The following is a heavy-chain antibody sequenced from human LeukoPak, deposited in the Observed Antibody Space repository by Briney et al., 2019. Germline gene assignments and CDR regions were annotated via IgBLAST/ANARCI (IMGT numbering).Heavy chain of an antibody. CDR3: ARDRKQLVPGAFGSDNWFDP. CDR1: GFTFSSYS. J-gene: IGHJ5*02. CDR2: ISSSSSYI. Sequence: GGSLRLSCAASGFTFSSYSMIWVRQAPGKGLEWVSSISSSSSYIYYADSMKGRFTISRDNAKNSLYLQMNSLRAEDTAVYYCARDRKQLVPGAFGSDNWFDPWGQGTLVTVSS. V-gene: IGHV3-21*01. D-gene: IGHD6-6*01.